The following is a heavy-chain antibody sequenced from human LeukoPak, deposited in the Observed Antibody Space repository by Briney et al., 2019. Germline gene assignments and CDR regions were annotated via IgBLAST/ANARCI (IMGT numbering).Heavy chain of an antibody. J-gene: IGHJ6*04. CDR3: ARDAQHRSGIPFPKSRRNQKCMDV. CDR2: ISPSGSNT. V-gene: IGHV3-11*05. D-gene: IGHD3-10*01. Sequence: PGGSLRLSCAPSGLIFSDHSMTWIRQPPGKGLEWVSYISPSGSNTNYADSVKGRFTMSRDNAKKSLHLQMNSLRAEDTAVYYCARDAQHRSGIPFPKSRRNQKCMDVWGEGTTVTVSS. CDR1: GLIFSDHS.